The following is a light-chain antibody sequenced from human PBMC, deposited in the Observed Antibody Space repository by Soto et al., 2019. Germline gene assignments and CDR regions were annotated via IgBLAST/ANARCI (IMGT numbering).Light chain of an antibody. V-gene: IGKV3-15*01. CDR2: GAS. CDR3: QQYKNWPL. J-gene: IGKJ5*01. Sequence: MMVTRSPATLSVSPGERVTLSCRTSHSVNSHVAWYQQKPGQAPRLLLYGASTRATGIPVRFSGSGFGTEFTLTISSLQSEDFAVYYCQQYKNWPLFGQGRRLEIK. CDR1: HSVNSH.